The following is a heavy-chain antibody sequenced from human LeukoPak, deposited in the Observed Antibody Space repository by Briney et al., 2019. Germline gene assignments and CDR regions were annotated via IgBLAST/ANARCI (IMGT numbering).Heavy chain of an antibody. V-gene: IGHV3-30-3*01. CDR2: ISYDGSNK. D-gene: IGHD2-8*01. CDR1: GFTFSSYA. Sequence: GRSLRLSCAASGFTFSSYAMHWVRQAPGKGLEWVAVISYDGSNKYYADSVKGRFTISRDNSKNTLYLQMNSLRAEDTAVYYCARGGYCTNGVGYDAFDIWGQGTMVTVSS. J-gene: IGHJ3*02. CDR3: ARGGYCTNGVGYDAFDI.